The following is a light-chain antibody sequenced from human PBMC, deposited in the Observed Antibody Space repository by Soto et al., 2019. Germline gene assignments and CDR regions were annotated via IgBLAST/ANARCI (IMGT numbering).Light chain of an antibody. CDR3: LQDYNYPWT. CDR2: AAS. J-gene: IGKJ1*01. V-gene: IGKV1-6*02. Sequence: AIQMAQSPSSLSASIGDRVSITCRASQGIGTDLGWYQQEPGTAPKLLIFAASSLQSGVPSRFSGSGSGTDFTLTISSLQPEDFATYYCLQDYNYPWTFGQGTKVDIK. CDR1: QGIGTD.